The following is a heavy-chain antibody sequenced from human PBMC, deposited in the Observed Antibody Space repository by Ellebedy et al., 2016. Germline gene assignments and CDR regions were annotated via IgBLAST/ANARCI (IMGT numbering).Heavy chain of an antibody. V-gene: IGHV3-74*01. Sequence: GGSLRLSCAASGFTFSSYWMHWVRQAPGKGLVWVSRINSDGSSTSYADFVKGRFTISRDNAKNSLYLQMNSLRAEDTAVYYCAKGGGWLNDAFDIWGQGTMVTVSS. D-gene: IGHD5-24*01. CDR3: AKGGGWLNDAFDI. J-gene: IGHJ3*02. CDR2: INSDGSST. CDR1: GFTFSSYW.